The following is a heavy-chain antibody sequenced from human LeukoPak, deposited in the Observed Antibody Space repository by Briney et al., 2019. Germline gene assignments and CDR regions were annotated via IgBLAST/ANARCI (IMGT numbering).Heavy chain of an antibody. D-gene: IGHD5-12*01. CDR2: IYYSGST. Sequence: SETLSLTCTVSGGSISSSSYYRGWIRQPPGKGLEWIGSIYYSGSTYYNPSLKSRVTISVDTSKNQFSLKLSSVTAADTAVYYCARAGGYSGYDSYMDVWGKGTTVTVSS. CDR3: ARAGGYSGYDSYMDV. J-gene: IGHJ6*03. V-gene: IGHV4-39*07. CDR1: GGSISSSSYY.